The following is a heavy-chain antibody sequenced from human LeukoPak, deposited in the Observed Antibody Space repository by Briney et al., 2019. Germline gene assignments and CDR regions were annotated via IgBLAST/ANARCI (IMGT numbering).Heavy chain of an antibody. CDR3: AKDVVGQQWPENY. V-gene: IGHV3-30*02. Sequence: PGGSLRLSCVASGFSFSTYGMHWVRQAPGKGLEWMSFIQYDGSIKLYGASVKGRFTISRDNYRNTLYLQMNSLRPDDTAVYYCAKDVVGQQWPENYWGQGTLVTVSS. CDR1: GFSFSTYG. D-gene: IGHD6-19*01. CDR2: IQYDGSIK. J-gene: IGHJ4*03.